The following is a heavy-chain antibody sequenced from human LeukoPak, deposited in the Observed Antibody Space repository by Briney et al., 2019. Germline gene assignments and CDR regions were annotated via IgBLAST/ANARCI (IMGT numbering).Heavy chain of an antibody. V-gene: IGHV7-4-1*02. CDR3: ARLGYCSSTSCYRNFDY. CDR2: INTNTGNP. D-gene: IGHD2-2*01. CDR1: GYTFTSYA. Sequence: ASVKVSCKASGYTFTSYAMNWVRQAPGQGLEWMGWINTNTGNPTHAQGFTGRFVFSLDTSVSTAYLQISSLKAEDTAVYYCARLGYCSSTSCYRNFDYWGQGTLVTVSS. J-gene: IGHJ4*02.